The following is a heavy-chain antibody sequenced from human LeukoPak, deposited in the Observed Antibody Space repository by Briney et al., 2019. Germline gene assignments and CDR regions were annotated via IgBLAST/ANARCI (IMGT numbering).Heavy chain of an antibody. J-gene: IGHJ6*03. V-gene: IGHV4-59*01. CDR2: IYDSGNT. CDR1: AGSFPNY. D-gene: IGHD2-21*01. Sequence: SETLSLTCTMSAGSFPNYWSWVRQPPGKGLEWIAYIYDSGNTIYNASLESRVTASIDRFRKQISLQMSFVTAADTAVYYCATVGVVVPTSMNYYYMHIWGKGTTVTVSS. CDR3: ATVGVVVPTSMNYYYMHI.